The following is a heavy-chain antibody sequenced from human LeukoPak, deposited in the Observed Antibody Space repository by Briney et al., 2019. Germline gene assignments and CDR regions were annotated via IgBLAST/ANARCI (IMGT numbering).Heavy chain of an antibody. V-gene: IGHV3-7*01. J-gene: IGHJ4*02. D-gene: IGHD3-3*01. CDR3: AADRGWRTSGYYLYYFEY. CDR1: GFIFTNYF. Sequence: GGSLRLSCAASGFIFTNYFMSWVRQAPGKGLEWVASIKHDGSEKYYVDSVRGRFTISRDNTKNSLYLQMSSLRAEDTAVYYCAADRGWRTSGYYLYYFEYWGQGTLVTFSS. CDR2: IKHDGSEK.